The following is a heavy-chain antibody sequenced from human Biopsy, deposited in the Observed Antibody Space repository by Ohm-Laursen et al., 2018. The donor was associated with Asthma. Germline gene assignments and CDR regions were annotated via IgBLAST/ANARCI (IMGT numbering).Heavy chain of an antibody. Sequence: RSLRLSCAASGFTFDDYAMHWVRQAPGKGLEWVSGISWNSGSIGYADSVKGRFTISRDNAKNSLYLQMNSLRSEDTAVYYCARKAGSCISRTCYSLDFWGQGTLVTVSP. CDR2: ISWNSGSI. J-gene: IGHJ4*02. V-gene: IGHV3-9*01. D-gene: IGHD2-2*01. CDR3: ARKAGSCISRTCYSLDF. CDR1: GFTFDDYA.